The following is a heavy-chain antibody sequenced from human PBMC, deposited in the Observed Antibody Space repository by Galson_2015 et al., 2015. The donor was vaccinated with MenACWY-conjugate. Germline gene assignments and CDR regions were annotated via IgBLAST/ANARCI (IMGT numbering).Heavy chain of an antibody. Sequence: LRLGGAAAEVSGRCNCLDDGRQSPVARPVWVSSTNSDGSSRSDADSGIRRFTISRDHAQNALYLQMNSLRAEDTAVYYCAARLLHSGGMDVWGQGTTVTVSS. CDR2: TNSDGSSR. CDR1: EVSGRCNC. CDR3: AARLLHSGGMDV. V-gene: IGHV3-74*01. J-gene: IGHJ6*02. D-gene: IGHD3-10*01.